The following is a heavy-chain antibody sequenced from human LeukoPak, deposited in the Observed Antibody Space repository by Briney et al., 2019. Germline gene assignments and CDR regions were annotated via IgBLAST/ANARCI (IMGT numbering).Heavy chain of an antibody. CDR3: ARGGGI. Sequence: GGSLRLSCVVSGFAFSLYWMNWVRQAPGKGLEWVANIKQDGSEEYYVDSVKGRFTISRDNAKNSLYLQMNSLRVEDTAVYYCARGGGIWGQGTMVTVSS. CDR1: GFAFSLYW. V-gene: IGHV3-7*01. J-gene: IGHJ3*02. D-gene: IGHD2-15*01. CDR2: IKQDGSEE.